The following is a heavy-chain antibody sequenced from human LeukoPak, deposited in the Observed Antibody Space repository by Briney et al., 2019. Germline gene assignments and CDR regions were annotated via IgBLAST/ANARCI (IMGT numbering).Heavy chain of an antibody. J-gene: IGHJ4*02. Sequence: SETLSLTCTVSGGSISSYYWSWIRQPPGKGLEGIGYIYYSGSTNYNPSLKSRVTISIDTSKGQFSLKLSSVTAADTAVYYCARYHGGYDDCWGQGTLVTVSS. CDR2: IYYSGST. CDR1: GGSISSYY. D-gene: IGHD5-12*01. V-gene: IGHV4-59*12. CDR3: ARYHGGYDDC.